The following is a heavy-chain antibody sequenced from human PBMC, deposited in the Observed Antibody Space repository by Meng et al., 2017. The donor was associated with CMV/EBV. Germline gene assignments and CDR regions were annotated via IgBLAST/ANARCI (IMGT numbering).Heavy chain of an antibody. D-gene: IGHD4-17*01. J-gene: IGHJ5*02. V-gene: IGHV3-48*04. CDR1: GFTFSSYW. Sequence: GESLKISCAASGFTFSSYWMNWVRQAPGKGLEWVSYISSSGSTIYYADSVKGRFTISRDNAKNSLYLQMNSLRAEDTAVYYCARDSNMDYGDYFNWFDPWGQGTLVTVSS. CDR3: ARDSNMDYGDYFNWFDP. CDR2: ISSSGSTI.